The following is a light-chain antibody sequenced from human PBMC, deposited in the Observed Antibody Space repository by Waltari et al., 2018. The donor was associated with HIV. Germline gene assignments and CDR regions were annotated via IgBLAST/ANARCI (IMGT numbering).Light chain of an antibody. Sequence: GAYNSVSWYQQRPGKVPKLLIYEVNSRPSGIDNRFSGSKSGNTASLTISGLQVEDEADYYCSSFTGSNTYVFGSGTKVTVL. J-gene: IGLJ1*01. CDR1: GAYNS. V-gene: IGLV2-14*01. CDR3: SSFTGSNTYV. CDR2: EVN.